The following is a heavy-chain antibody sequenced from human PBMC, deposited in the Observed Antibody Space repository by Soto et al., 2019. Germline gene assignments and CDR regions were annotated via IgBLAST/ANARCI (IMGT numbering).Heavy chain of an antibody. CDR1: GGSISSGAYY. Sequence: SETLSLTCTVSGGSISSGAYYWSWIRQPPGKGLEWIGYINYSGSTYYNPSLKSRVTISVDTSKNQFSLKLSSVTAADTAVYYCARGPVDGSSWYGYYYYYGMDVWGQGTTVTVSS. D-gene: IGHD6-13*01. V-gene: IGHV4-30-4*01. J-gene: IGHJ6*02. CDR3: ARGPVDGSSWYGYYYYYGMDV. CDR2: INYSGST.